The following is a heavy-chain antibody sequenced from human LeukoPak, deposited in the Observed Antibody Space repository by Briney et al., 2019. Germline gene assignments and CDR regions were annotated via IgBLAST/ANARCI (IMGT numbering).Heavy chain of an antibody. CDR2: INPNSGGT. D-gene: IGHD3-22*01. CDR3: ARDSALLLDYYDSSGGTLAFDP. V-gene: IGHV1-2*02. Sequence: ASVKVSCKASGYTVTGYYMHWVRQAPGQEREWRGWINPNSGGTNYAQKFHGRVTMTRDTSIRTAYVELRSLRPDATAVYYCARDSALLLDYYDSSGGTLAFDPWRQRTLVTVPS. J-gene: IGHJ5*02. CDR1: GYTVTGYY.